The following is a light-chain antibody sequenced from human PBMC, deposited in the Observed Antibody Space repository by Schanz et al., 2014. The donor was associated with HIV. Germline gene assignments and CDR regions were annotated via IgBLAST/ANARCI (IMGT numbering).Light chain of an antibody. CDR1: QSVSSSY. J-gene: IGKJ5*01. CDR2: DSS. CDR3: QQYAFWPIT. Sequence: EIVMTQSPATLSVSPGERATLSCRVSQSVSSSYLAWYQQKPGQAPRLLIYDSSARATGLSARFRGSGSGTEFTVTISSLRSEDFAVYYCQQYAFWPITFGQGTRLEI. V-gene: IGKV3-15*01.